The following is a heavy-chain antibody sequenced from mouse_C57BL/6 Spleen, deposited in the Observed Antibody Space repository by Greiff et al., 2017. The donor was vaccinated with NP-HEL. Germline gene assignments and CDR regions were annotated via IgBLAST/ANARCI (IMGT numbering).Heavy chain of an antibody. J-gene: IGHJ1*03. CDR3: ARHSYYYGSRGYFDV. CDR1: GFTFSSYT. D-gene: IGHD1-1*01. Sequence: DVMLVESGGGLVKPGGSLKLSCAASGFTFSSYTMSWVRQTPEKRLEWVATISGGGGNTYYPDSVKGRFTISRDNAKNTLYLQMSSLRSEDTALYYCARHSYYYGSRGYFDVWGTGTTVTVSS. CDR2: ISGGGGNT. V-gene: IGHV5-9*01.